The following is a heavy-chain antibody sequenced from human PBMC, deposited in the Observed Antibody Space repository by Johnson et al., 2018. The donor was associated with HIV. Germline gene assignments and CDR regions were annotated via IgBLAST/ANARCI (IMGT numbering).Heavy chain of an antibody. V-gene: IGHV3-30*18. CDR2: ISYDGSNK. CDR1: GFTFSSYG. J-gene: IGHJ3*02. D-gene: IGHD4-23*01. Sequence: VQLVESGGGVVQPGRSLRLSCAASGFTFSSYGMHWVRQAPGKGLEWVAVISYDGSNKYYADSVKGRFTISRDNAKNSLYLQMNSLRAEDTAVYYCAKDRGYGGNLDAFDIWGQGTMVTVSA. CDR3: AKDRGYGGNLDAFDI.